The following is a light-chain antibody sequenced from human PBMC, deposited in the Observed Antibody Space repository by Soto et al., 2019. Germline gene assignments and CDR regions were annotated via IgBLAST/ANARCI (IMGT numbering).Light chain of an antibody. V-gene: IGKV1-39*01. J-gene: IGKJ2*01. CDR1: QTVSTY. CDR3: QQSYKTPRT. Sequence: DIQMTQPPSSLSASVGDTVTFTCRASQTVSTYLNWYLLKPGKAPKLLIYGASSLQSGVPSRFSANGSTTEFALTISGLRPEDSATFYFQQSYKTPRTFGQGSRLE. CDR2: GAS.